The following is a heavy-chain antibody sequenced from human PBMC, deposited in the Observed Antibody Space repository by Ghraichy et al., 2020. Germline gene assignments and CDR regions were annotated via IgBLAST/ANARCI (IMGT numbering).Heavy chain of an antibody. V-gene: IGHV4-59*08. J-gene: IGHJ6*02. Sequence: SETLSLTCTVSVGPISSYYWSWIRQPQGKGLEWIGYIYYSGSTNYNPSLKSRVTISVDTSKNQFSLKLSSVTAADTAVYYCARLYYGSGAMDVWGQGTTVTVSS. CDR1: VGPISSYY. D-gene: IGHD3-10*01. CDR2: IYYSGST. CDR3: ARLYYGSGAMDV.